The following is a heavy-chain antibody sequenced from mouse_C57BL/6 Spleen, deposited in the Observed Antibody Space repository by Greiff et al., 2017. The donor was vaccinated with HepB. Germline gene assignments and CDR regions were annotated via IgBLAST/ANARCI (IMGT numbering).Heavy chain of an antibody. J-gene: IGHJ2*01. CDR1: GYTFTSYW. Sequence: QVQLQQPGAELVKPGASVKLSCKASGYTFTSYWMQWVKQRPGQGLEWIGEIDPSDSYTNYNQKFKGKATLTVDTSSSTAYMQLSSLTSEDSAVYYCARSRGEGFDYWGQGTTLTVSS. V-gene: IGHV1-50*01. CDR2: IDPSDSYT. CDR3: ARSRGEGFDY.